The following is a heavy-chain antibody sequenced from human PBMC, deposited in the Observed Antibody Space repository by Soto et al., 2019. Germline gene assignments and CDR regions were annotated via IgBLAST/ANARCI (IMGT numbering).Heavy chain of an antibody. CDR2: IYYSGST. V-gene: IGHV4-59*08. CDR3: ARQVPTSYWFDP. D-gene: IGHD6-6*01. J-gene: IGHJ5*02. Sequence: PSETLSLTCTVSGGSISSYYWSWIRQPPGKGLEWIGYIYYSGSTNYNPSLKSRVTISVDTSKNQFSLKLSSVTAADTAVYYCARQVPTSYWFDPWGQGTLVTVSS. CDR1: GGSISSYY.